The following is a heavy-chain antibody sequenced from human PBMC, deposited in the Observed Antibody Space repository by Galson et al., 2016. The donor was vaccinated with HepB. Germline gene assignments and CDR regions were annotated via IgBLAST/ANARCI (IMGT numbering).Heavy chain of an antibody. Sequence: SLRLSCAASGFTFSNYGMTWVRQAPGKGLEVVSSISRSGDSTDYADSVKGRFTISRDNSKNTLSLQMNSLTADDTAIYYCVQGSTAPAVWGRGTVVTVSS. CDR3: VQGSTAPAV. V-gene: IGHV3-23*01. CDR1: GFTFSNYG. J-gene: IGHJ3*01. D-gene: IGHD2-2*01. CDR2: ISRSGDST.